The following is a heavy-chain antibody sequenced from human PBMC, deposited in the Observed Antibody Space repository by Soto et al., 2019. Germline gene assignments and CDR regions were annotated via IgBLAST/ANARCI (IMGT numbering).Heavy chain of an antibody. CDR3: ARDCRGGGCFSDHHFCYGMDV. J-gene: IGHJ6*02. Sequence: QVQLVQSGAEVKKPGSSVRVSCKASGGTFSKYKITWVRQAPGQGLEWMGGMIPVFGTANYAQKFQGRVTITADESTSTAYMEVSSLRSDDTAVYYCARDCRGGGCFSDHHFCYGMDVWGQGTTVTVSS. V-gene: IGHV1-69*12. CDR2: MIPVFGTA. D-gene: IGHD2-15*01. CDR1: GGTFSKYK.